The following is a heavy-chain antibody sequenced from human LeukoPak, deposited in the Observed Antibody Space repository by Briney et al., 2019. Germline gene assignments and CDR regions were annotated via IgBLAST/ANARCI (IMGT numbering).Heavy chain of an antibody. V-gene: IGHV4-34*01. CDR3: ARAQGTVAIDY. J-gene: IGHJ4*02. CDR1: GESSSGYF. CDR2: VNHSEST. D-gene: IGHD5-12*01. Sequence: SETLSLTCAVYGESSSGYFWTWVRQPPGKGLEWIGEVNHSESTNYNPSLKSRVTISADTSKNQFSLKMRSVTAADTAIYYCARAQGTVAIDYWGQGTLVTVSS.